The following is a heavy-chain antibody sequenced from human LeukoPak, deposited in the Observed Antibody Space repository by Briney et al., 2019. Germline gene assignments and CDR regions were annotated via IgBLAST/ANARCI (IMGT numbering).Heavy chain of an antibody. V-gene: IGHV1-18*01. D-gene: IGHD3-10*01. CDR3: ARAGWDTITMVRGVLPGVSDWFDP. CDR1: GYTFTSYG. Sequence: GASVKVSCKASGYTFTSYGISWVRQAPGQGLEWMGWISAYNGNTNYAQKLQGRVTMTTDTSTSTAYMELRSLRSDDTAVYYCARAGWDTITMVRGVLPGVSDWFDPWGQGTLVTVST. J-gene: IGHJ5*02. CDR2: ISAYNGNT.